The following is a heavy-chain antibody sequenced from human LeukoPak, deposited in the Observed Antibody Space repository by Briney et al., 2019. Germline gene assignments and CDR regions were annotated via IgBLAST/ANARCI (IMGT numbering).Heavy chain of an antibody. CDR3: ARARIIAAAGYYYYYYGMDV. CDR1: GFTFSSYS. J-gene: IGHJ6*02. CDR2: ISSSSSYI. V-gene: IGHV3-21*01. D-gene: IGHD6-13*01. Sequence: GGSLRLSCAASGFTFSSYSMNWVRQAPGKGLEWVSSISSSSSYIYYADSVKGRFTISRDNAKNSLYLQMNSLRAEDTAVYYCARARIIAAAGYYYYYYGMDVWGQGTTATVSS.